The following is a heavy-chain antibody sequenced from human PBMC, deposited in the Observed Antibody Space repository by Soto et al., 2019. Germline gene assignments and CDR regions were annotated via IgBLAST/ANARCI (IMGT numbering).Heavy chain of an antibody. V-gene: IGHV1-69*13. CDR1: GCSFISYA. CDR3: ATRITPIVVDTTPGAFDI. CDR2: IIPIFGTA. Sequence: SVKVSYKASGCSFISYAIIWVRQSPGQGLEWMGGIIPIFGTANYAQKFQGRVTITADESTSTAYMELSSLRSEDTAVYYCATRITPIVVDTTPGAFDIWGQGTMVTVSS. J-gene: IGHJ3*02. D-gene: IGHD3-22*01.